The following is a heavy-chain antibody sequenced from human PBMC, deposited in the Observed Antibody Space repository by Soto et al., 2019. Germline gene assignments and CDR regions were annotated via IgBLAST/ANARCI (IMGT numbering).Heavy chain of an antibody. V-gene: IGHV3-43D*04. CDR1: GFTFDDYA. CDR3: AKDVCSGSNTSCYTSLDF. Sequence: GGSLRLSCAASGFTFDDYAMHWVRQAPGKGLEWVSLISWDGGRTYYADSVRGRFIVSRDSSKNSLYLQMSSLRVEDTALYYCAKDVCSGSNTSCYTSLDFWGQGALVTVSS. J-gene: IGHJ4*02. CDR2: ISWDGGRT. D-gene: IGHD2-2*02.